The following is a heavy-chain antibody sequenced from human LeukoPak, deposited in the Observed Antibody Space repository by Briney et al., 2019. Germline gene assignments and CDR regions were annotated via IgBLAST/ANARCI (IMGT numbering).Heavy chain of an antibody. CDR1: GVSISSYY. V-gene: IGHV4-59*01. D-gene: IGHD6-13*01. Sequence: SETLSLTCTVSGVSISSYYLSWIRQPPGKGLEWIGYIYYSGSNNYNPSLKSRVTISVDTSKNQFSLKLSSVTAADTAVYYGAGGDIAAAGTFDYWGQGTLVTVSS. CDR3: AGGDIAAAGTFDY. J-gene: IGHJ4*02. CDR2: IYYSGSN.